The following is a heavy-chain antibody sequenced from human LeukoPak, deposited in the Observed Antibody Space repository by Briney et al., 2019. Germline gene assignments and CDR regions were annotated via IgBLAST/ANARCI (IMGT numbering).Heavy chain of an antibody. Sequence: PSETLSLTCTVSGGSIRGSSYYWGWIRQPPGKGLECIGSIHYSGSTYYNPSLKSRVTISVDTSKNQFSLRVSSVTAADTAVYYCATDLGGYSGYDFASFDYWGQGTLVTVSS. V-gene: IGHV4-39*01. CDR1: GGSIRGSSYY. CDR2: IHYSGST. CDR3: ATDLGGYSGYDFASFDY. J-gene: IGHJ4*02. D-gene: IGHD5-12*01.